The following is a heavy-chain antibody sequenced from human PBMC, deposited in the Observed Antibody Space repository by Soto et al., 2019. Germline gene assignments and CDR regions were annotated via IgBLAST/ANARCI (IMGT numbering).Heavy chain of an antibody. CDR3: AKASPIVVVVAATVSFDY. V-gene: IGHV3-23*01. D-gene: IGHD2-15*01. J-gene: IGHJ4*02. Sequence: PGGSLRLSCAASGSTFSSYAMSWVRQAPGKGLEWVSAISGSGGSTYYADSVKGRFTISRDNSKNTLYLQMNSLRAEDTAVYYCAKASPIVVVVAATVSFDYWGQGTLVTVSS. CDR1: GSTFSSYA. CDR2: ISGSGGST.